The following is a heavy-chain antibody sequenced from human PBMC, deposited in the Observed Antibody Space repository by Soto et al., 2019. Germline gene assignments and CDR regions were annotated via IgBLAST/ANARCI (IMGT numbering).Heavy chain of an antibody. CDR3: AKGRSLFNPFDY. CDR1: GFTFNSYA. J-gene: IGHJ4*02. V-gene: IGHV3-23*01. CDR2: ISGGGGST. Sequence: PGGSLRLSCAASGFTFNSYAMSWVRQAPGKGLEWVSTISGGGGSTYYADSVKRRFTISRDNSKSTLDLQMNSLRTEDTALYLCAKGRSLFNPFDYWGQGTLVTVSS. D-gene: IGHD3-16*02.